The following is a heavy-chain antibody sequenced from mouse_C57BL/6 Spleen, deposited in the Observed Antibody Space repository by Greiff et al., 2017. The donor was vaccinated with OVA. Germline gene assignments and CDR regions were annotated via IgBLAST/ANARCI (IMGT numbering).Heavy chain of an antibody. Sequence: EVKLVESGPGLVKPSQSLSLTCSVTGYSITSGYYWNWIRQFPGNKLEWMGYISYDGSNNYNPSLKNRISITRDTSKNQFFLKLNSVTTEDTATYYCASLITTVVFDVWGTGTTVTVSS. CDR2: ISYDGSN. CDR1: GYSITSGYY. V-gene: IGHV3-6*01. CDR3: ASLITTVVFDV. J-gene: IGHJ1*03. D-gene: IGHD1-1*01.